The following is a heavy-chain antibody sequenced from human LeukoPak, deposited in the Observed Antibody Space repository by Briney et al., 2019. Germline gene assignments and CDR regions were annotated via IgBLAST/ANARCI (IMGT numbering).Heavy chain of an antibody. J-gene: IGHJ4*02. V-gene: IGHV3-23*01. Sequence: GGSLRLSCKGSGFTFSNTDMSWVRQAPGQGLEWVSTISASGDATNYTDYVKGRFTVSRDNSTNILYLQMNSLRVEDTAVYYCASRLSYCSRGSCSFVDYWGQGTLVTVSS. CDR1: GFTFSNTD. CDR3: ASRLSYCSRGSCSFVDY. D-gene: IGHD2-15*01. CDR2: ISASGDAT.